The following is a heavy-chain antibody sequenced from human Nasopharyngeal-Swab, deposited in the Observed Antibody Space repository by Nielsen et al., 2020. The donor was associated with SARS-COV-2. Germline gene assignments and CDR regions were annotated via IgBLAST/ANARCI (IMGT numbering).Heavy chain of an antibody. Sequence: SVKVSCKDSGYTFTSYDINWVRQATGQGLEWMGWMNPNSGNTGYAQKFQGRVTMTRNTSISTAYMELSSLRSEDTAVYYCARVGITMIVVASDAFDIWGQGTMVTVSS. CDR1: GYTFTSYD. CDR2: MNPNSGNT. J-gene: IGHJ3*02. D-gene: IGHD3-22*01. CDR3: ARVGITMIVVASDAFDI. V-gene: IGHV1-8*01.